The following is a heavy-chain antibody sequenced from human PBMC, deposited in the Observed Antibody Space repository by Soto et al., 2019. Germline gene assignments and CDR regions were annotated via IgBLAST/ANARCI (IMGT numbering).Heavy chain of an antibody. CDR3: ARAYIAARPDDAFDI. D-gene: IGHD6-6*01. Sequence: GASVKVSLKASRYTFTSYAMHLGRQAPGQKPEWMGWINAGNGNTKYSQKFQGRVTITRDTSASTAYMELSSLRSEDTALYYCARAYIAARPDDAFDIWGQGTMVTVSS. J-gene: IGHJ3*02. CDR1: RYTFTSYA. CDR2: INAGNGNT. V-gene: IGHV1-3*01.